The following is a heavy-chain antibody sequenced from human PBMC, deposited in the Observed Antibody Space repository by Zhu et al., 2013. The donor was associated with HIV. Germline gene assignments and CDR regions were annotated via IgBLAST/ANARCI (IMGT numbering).Heavy chain of an antibody. CDR1: GYTFNNFY. Sequence: QVQLVQSGAELKRYGASVRVSCNASGYTFNNFYLHWVRQAPGQGLEWLGVIDPNNNNINYAQKFRGRVTLTKDTSTSTVYMEVTSLTSEDTALYYCARDRPHNWFDPWGQGTLVTVSS. V-gene: IGHV1-46*02. CDR2: IDPNNNNI. CDR3: ARDRPHNWFDP. J-gene: IGHJ5*02.